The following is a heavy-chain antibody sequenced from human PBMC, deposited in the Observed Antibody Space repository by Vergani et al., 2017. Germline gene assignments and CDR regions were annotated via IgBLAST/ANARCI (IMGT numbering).Heavy chain of an antibody. V-gene: IGHV3-21*01. CDR1: GFTFSSYS. CDR3: ARDQGNRYFVWLNAFDI. J-gene: IGHJ3*02. CDR2: ISSSSSYR. Sequence: EVQLVESGGGLVKPGGSLRLSCAASGFTFSSYSMNWVRQAPGKGLEWVSSISSSSSYRYYADSVKGRFTISRDNAKNSLYLQMNSLIAEDTAVYYCARDQGNRYFVWLNAFDIWGQGTMVTVSS. D-gene: IGHD3-9*01.